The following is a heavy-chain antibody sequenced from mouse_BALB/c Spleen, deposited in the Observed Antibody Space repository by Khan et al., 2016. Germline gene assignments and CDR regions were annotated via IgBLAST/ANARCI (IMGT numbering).Heavy chain of an antibody. J-gene: IGHJ2*01. CDR2: ISYSGST. Sequence: EVQLQESGPGLVKPSQSLSLTCTVTGYSITSDYAWNWIRQFPGNKLEWMGYISYSGSTSYNPSLKSRISITRDTSKNQFFLQLNSVTTEDTATYYCARGERALFSFDYWGQGTTLTVAS. D-gene: IGHD3-1*01. V-gene: IGHV3-2*02. CDR1: GYSITSDYA. CDR3: ARGERALFSFDY.